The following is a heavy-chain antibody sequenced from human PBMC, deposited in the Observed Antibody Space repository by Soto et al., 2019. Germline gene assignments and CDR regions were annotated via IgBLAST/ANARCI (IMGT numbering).Heavy chain of an antibody. V-gene: IGHV3-33*01. CDR2: IWYDGNNK. CDR1: GFTFSNYG. D-gene: IGHD2-21*01. CDR3: ARGLHSLFDY. Sequence: QVQLVESGGGVVQPGGSLRLSCAASGFTFSNYGMHWVRQAPGKGPEWVAVIWYDGNNKYYADSVKGRFTISRDNSNNTLYVQMTSLRAEDTAVYYCARGLHSLFDYWGQGTLVTVSS. J-gene: IGHJ4*02.